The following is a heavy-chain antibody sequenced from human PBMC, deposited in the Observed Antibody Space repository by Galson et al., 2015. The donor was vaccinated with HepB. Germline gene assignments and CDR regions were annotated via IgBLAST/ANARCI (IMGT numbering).Heavy chain of an antibody. J-gene: IGHJ6*02. CDR1: GFTFDDYG. CDR3: SKGSGELDCYYLDV. V-gene: IGHV3-49*03. CDR2: VRSKAYGGTT. D-gene: IGHD3-10*01. Sequence: SLRLSCAASGFTFDDYGMSWFRQAPGKGLEWVGFVRSKAYGGTTDYAASVKGRFIILRDDSKSIAYLQMNSLKTEDTAVYYCSKGSGELDCYYLDVWGQGTTVTVSS.